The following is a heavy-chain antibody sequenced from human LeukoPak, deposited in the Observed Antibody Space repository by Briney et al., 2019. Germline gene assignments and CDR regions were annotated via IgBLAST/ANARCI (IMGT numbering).Heavy chain of an antibody. J-gene: IGHJ4*02. D-gene: IGHD1-26*01. CDR2: ISYDGSDK. CDR1: GFTFSSYG. Sequence: PGGSLRLSCAASGFTFSSYGMHRVRQAPGKGLEWVAAISYDGSDKYYADSVKGRFTISGDNSKNTLYLQMNSLRAEDTAIYYCAKSLSGSYDYWGQGTLVTVSS. V-gene: IGHV3-30*18. CDR3: AKSLSGSYDY.